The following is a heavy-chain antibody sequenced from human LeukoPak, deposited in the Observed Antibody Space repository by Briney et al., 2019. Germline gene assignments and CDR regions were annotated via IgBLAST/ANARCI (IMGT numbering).Heavy chain of an antibody. CDR2: IYTSGSS. CDR1: GGSISRDSYY. CDR3: ARDTSMAAFDI. D-gene: IGHD5-24*01. Sequence: QVQLQESGPGLVKPSQTLSLTCTVSGGSISRDSYYWSWIRQPAGKGLEWIGRIYTSGSSNYNPSLKSRVTISVDTSKNQFSLKLSSVTAADTAVYYCARDTSMAAFDIWGQGTMVTVSS. V-gene: IGHV4-61*02. J-gene: IGHJ3*02.